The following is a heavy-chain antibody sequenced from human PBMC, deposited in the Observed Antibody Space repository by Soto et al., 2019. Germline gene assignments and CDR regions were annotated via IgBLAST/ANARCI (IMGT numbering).Heavy chain of an antibody. V-gene: IGHV4-31*03. CDR3: TRPTVSTCIFEL. CDR2: IHYSGNT. CDR1: GVSIRSGGYY. Sequence: QVQLQESGPGLVKPSQTLSLTCSVSGVSIRSGGYYWSWIRQHPGKGLEWIGYIHYSGNTYYNPALRSRAFISVDTSENSFSLNLSSVTAADTAVYYCTRPTVSTCIFELWGQGTLITVSS. J-gene: IGHJ4*02. D-gene: IGHD3-3*02.